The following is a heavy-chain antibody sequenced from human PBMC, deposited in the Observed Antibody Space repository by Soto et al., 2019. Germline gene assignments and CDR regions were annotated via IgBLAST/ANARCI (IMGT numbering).Heavy chain of an antibody. CDR1: GGSFSGYY. CDR2: INHSGST. D-gene: IGHD3-3*01. Sequence: PSETLSLTCAVYGGSFSGYYWSWIRQPPGKGLAWIGEINHSGSTNYNPSLKSRVTISVDTSKNQFSLKLSSVTAAETAVYYCARGLAPKFDFWSGYYNWFDPWGQGTLVTVSS. V-gene: IGHV4-34*01. J-gene: IGHJ5*02. CDR3: ARGLAPKFDFWSGYYNWFDP.